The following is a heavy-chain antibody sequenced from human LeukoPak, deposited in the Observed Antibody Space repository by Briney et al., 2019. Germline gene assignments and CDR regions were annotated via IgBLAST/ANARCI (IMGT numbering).Heavy chain of an antibody. CDR3: ARVPVNIWENWFDF. Sequence: SETLSLTCTVSGGSISGSNYYWGWIRQPPGKGLEWIGVVYYSGSTYYSSSFKSRVTISVDTSKNQFSLKLSSVTAADTAVYYCARVPVNIWENWFDFWGQGTLVTVPS. J-gene: IGHJ5*01. D-gene: IGHD1-26*01. V-gene: IGHV4-39*07. CDR2: VYYSGST. CDR1: GGSISGSNYY.